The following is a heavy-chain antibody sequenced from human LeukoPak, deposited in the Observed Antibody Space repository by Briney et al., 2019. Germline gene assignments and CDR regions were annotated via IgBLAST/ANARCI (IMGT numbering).Heavy chain of an antibody. J-gene: IGHJ6*03. D-gene: IGHD3-3*01. V-gene: IGHV1-2*02. CDR1: GYTFTGYY. CDR2: INPNSGGT. CDR3: AREVPRITIFGVVSYYYYMDV. Sequence: ASVKVSCKASGYTFTGYYMHWVRQAPGQGLEWMGWINPNSGGTNYAQKFQGRVTMTRDTSISTAYMELSRLRSDDTAVYYCAREVPRITIFGVVSYYYYMDVRGKGTTVTVSS.